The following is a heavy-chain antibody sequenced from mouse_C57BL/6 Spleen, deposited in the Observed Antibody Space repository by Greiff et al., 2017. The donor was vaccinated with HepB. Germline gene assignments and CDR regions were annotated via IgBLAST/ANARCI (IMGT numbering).Heavy chain of an antibody. Sequence: VQLQQSGPELVKPGASVKIPCKASGYTFTDYNMDWVKQSHGKSLEWIGDINPNNGGTIYNQKFKGKATLTADKSSSTAYMELRSLTSEDTAVYYCARKGYYDYDGAWFAYWGQGTLVTVSA. CDR1: GYTFTDYN. D-gene: IGHD2-4*01. CDR2: INPNNGGT. CDR3: ARKGYYDYDGAWFAY. J-gene: IGHJ3*01. V-gene: IGHV1-18*01.